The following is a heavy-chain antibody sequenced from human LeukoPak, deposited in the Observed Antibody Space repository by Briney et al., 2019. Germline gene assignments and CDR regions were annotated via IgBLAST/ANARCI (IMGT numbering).Heavy chain of an antibody. J-gene: IGHJ2*01. V-gene: IGHV3-66*02. Sequence: PGGSLRLSCAVSGLAVRSNYVSWVRQAPGKGLEWVAVIYSTGTTFYADSVKGRFTISRDNSKNTLYLQMNSLRAEDTAVYYCAKVTAVPPRYFDLWGRGTLVTVSS. CDR1: GLAVRSNY. CDR3: AKVTAVPPRYFDL. D-gene: IGHD5-18*01. CDR2: IYSTGTT.